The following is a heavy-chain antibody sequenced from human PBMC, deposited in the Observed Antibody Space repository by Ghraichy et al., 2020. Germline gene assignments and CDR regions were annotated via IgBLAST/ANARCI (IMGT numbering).Heavy chain of an antibody. V-gene: IGHV3-48*02. D-gene: IGHD1-26*01. Sequence: GGSLRLSCAATGFTFSTYTMAWVRQAPGKGLEWVSCITSSGSTTYYADSVQGRFTISRDNSKDSLYLQMNSLRDEDTAVYYCARSRGSHMRIHYFDPWGQGTMVTVSS. CDR3: ARSRGSHMRIHYFDP. CDR1: GFTFSTYT. CDR2: ITSSGSTT. J-gene: IGHJ5*02.